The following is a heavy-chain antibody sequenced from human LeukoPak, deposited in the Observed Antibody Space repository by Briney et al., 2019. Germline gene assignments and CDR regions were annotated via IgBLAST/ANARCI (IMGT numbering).Heavy chain of an antibody. V-gene: IGHV3-9*01. CDR1: GFIFTNYG. D-gene: IGHD3-22*01. J-gene: IGHJ4*02. Sequence: GGSLRLSCAASGFIFTNYGMHWVRQAPGKGLEWVSGISWNSANIAYGDSVKGRFTISRDNARNSLYLQMNSLRADDTALYYCARGSGYSPLFDCWGQGTLVTVSS. CDR2: ISWNSANI. CDR3: ARGSGYSPLFDC.